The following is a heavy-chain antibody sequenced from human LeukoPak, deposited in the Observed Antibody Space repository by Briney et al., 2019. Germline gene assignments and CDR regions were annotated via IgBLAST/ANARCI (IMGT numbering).Heavy chain of an antibody. CDR2: ISGSGGST. CDR3: ARELTGSTSHYYYYYGMDV. Sequence: PGGSLRLSCAASGFTFSSYAMSWVRQAPGKGLEWVSAISGSGGSTYYADSVKGRFTISRDNSKNTLYLQMNSLRAGDTAVYYCARELTGSTSHYYYYYGMDVWGQGTTVTVSS. D-gene: IGHD1-7*01. CDR1: GFTFSSYA. V-gene: IGHV3-23*01. J-gene: IGHJ6*02.